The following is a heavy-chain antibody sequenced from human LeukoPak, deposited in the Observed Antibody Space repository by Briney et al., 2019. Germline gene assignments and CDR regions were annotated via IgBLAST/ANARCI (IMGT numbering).Heavy chain of an antibody. Sequence: GGSLRLSCAASGFTFSSYGMHWVRQAPGKGLEGVAVISYDGSNRYYADSVKGRFTISRDNSKNTLYLQMNSLRAEDTAVYYCATVYYFDYWGQGTLVTVSS. J-gene: IGHJ4*02. CDR3: ATVYYFDY. CDR2: ISYDGSNR. V-gene: IGHV3-30*03. CDR1: GFTFSSYG.